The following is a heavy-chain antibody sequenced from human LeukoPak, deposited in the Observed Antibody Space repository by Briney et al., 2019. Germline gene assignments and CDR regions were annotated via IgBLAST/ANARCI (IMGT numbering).Heavy chain of an antibody. CDR1: GFTFDDYA. Sequence: VQPGGSLRLSCAASGFTFDDYAMHWVRQAPGKGLEWVSLISGDGGSTYYADSVKGRFTISRDNSKNTLYLQMNSLRAEDTAVYYCAKKVPANWGSYFDYWGQGTLVTVSS. V-gene: IGHV3-43*02. J-gene: IGHJ4*02. D-gene: IGHD7-27*01. CDR2: ISGDGGST. CDR3: AKKVPANWGSYFDY.